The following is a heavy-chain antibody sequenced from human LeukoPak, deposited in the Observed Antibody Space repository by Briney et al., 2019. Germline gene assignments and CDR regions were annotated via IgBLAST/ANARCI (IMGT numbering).Heavy chain of an antibody. CDR3: AADIYCPNGVCYLFAFDI. CDR1: GYTFTSYD. CDR2: IVVGSGNT. J-gene: IGHJ3*02. V-gene: IGHV1-58*02. D-gene: IGHD2-8*01. Sequence: ASVKVSCKASGYTFTSYDINWVRQARGQRLEWIGWIVVGSGNTNYAQKFQERVTITRDMSTSTAYMELSSLRSEDTAVYYCAADIYCPNGVCYLFAFDIWGQGTMVTVSS.